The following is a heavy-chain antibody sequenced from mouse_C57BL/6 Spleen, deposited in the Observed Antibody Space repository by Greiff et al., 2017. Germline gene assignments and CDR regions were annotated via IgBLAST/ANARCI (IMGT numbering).Heavy chain of an antibody. CDR1: GFTFSSYA. D-gene: IGHD2-10*01. CDR2: ISDGGSYT. V-gene: IGHV5-4*01. J-gene: IGHJ2*01. Sequence: EVQVVESGGGLVKPGGSLKLSCAASGFTFSSYAMSWVRQTPEKRLEWVATISDGGSYTYYPDNVKGRFTISRDNAKNNLYLQMSHLKSEDTAMYYCAREPTLDYFDYWGQGTTLTVSS. CDR3: AREPTLDYFDY.